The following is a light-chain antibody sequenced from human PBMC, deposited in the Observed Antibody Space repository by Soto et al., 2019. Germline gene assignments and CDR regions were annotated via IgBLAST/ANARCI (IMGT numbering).Light chain of an antibody. V-gene: IGKV1-5*01. J-gene: IGKJ4*01. CDR3: QQYSTYPLT. Sequence: DIQMTQSPSTLSASVGDRVIITCRASQSITWKLAWYQQKPGKAPDFLIYDASSLESGVQSRFSGSGSGTEFTLTISSLQPDDFATYYCQQYSTYPLTFGGGTKVEIK. CDR2: DAS. CDR1: QSITWK.